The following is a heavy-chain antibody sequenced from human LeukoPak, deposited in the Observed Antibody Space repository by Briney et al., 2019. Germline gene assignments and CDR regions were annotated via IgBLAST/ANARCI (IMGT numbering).Heavy chain of an antibody. Sequence: SETLSLTCTVSGGSISSYYWSWIRQPPGKGLEWIGYIYYSGSTNYNPSLKSRVTISVDTSKNQFSLKLSSVTAADTAVYYCARGVPAAIELGYTGWFDPWGQGTLVTVSS. CDR3: ARGVPAAIELGYTGWFDP. J-gene: IGHJ5*02. CDR1: GGSISSYY. CDR2: IYYSGST. V-gene: IGHV4-59*01. D-gene: IGHD2-2*01.